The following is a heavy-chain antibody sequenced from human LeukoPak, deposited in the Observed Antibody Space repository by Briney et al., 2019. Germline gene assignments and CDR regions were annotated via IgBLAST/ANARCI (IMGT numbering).Heavy chain of an antibody. J-gene: IGHJ4*02. CDR2: IRRRAYGGAA. CDR1: GFAFDDFA. V-gene: IGHV3-49*04. CDR3: GRNGLVDFDY. Sequence: SGGSLRLSCTTSGFAFDDFAMSWVRQPAGKGLEWVGFIRRRAYGGAAEYAASVKGRFIISRDDSKGIAYLQMNSLKTEDTAVYYCGRNGLVDFDYWGQGSRVIVSP.